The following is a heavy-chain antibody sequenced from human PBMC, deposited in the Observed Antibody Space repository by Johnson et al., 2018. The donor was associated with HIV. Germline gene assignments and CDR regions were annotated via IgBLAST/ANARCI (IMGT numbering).Heavy chain of an antibody. V-gene: IGHV3-7*04. CDR1: GFTFSSYW. CDR3: ARPRTTVLTPRFDAFEM. Sequence: EVQLVESGGGLVQPGGSLRLSCAASGFTFSSYWMSWVRQGPYVDSVKGRFTISRDNAKNTLYLQMNSLRPEDTAVYYCARPRTTVLTPRFDAFEMWGQGTMGTVSS. J-gene: IGHJ3*02. D-gene: IGHD4-23*01.